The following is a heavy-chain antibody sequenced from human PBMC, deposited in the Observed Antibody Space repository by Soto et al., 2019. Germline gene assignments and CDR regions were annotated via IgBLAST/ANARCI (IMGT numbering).Heavy chain of an antibody. CDR1: GGSISSYY. V-gene: IGHV4-59*01. Sequence: PSETLSLTCTVSGGSISSYYWSWIRQPPGKGLEWIGYIYYSGSTNYNPSLKSRVTISVDTSKNQFSLKLSSVTAADTAVYYCARGVVVSAASMVYYGMDVWGQGPTVTVS. J-gene: IGHJ6*02. D-gene: IGHD2-2*01. CDR2: IYYSGST. CDR3: ARGVVVSAASMVYYGMDV.